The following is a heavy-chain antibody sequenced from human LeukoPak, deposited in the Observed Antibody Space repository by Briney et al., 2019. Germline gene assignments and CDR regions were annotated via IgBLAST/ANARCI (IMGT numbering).Heavy chain of an antibody. CDR1: GFTFSSYA. J-gene: IGHJ3*02. CDR3: AKDQIGSSGWYGAFDI. CDR2: ISGSGGST. D-gene: IGHD6-19*01. V-gene: IGHV3-23*01. Sequence: GGSLRLSCAASGFTFSSYAMSWVRQAPGKGLEWVSAISGSGGSTYYADSVKGRFTISRDNSKNTLYLQMNSLRAEDTAVYYCAKDQIGSSGWYGAFDIWGQGTMVTVSS.